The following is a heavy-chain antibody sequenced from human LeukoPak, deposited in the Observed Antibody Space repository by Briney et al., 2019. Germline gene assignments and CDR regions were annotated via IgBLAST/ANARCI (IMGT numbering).Heavy chain of an antibody. Sequence: SETLSLTCTVSGDSISSGVYYWSWIRQHPGKGLECIGYIYYSGSTYYNPSLKSRVTISVDTSKNQFSLKLSSVTAADTAVYYCARGYLGGYSYGRNNWFDPWGQGTLVTVSS. D-gene: IGHD5-18*01. J-gene: IGHJ5*02. CDR3: ARGYLGGYSYGRNNWFDP. V-gene: IGHV4-31*03. CDR1: GDSISSGVYY. CDR2: IYYSGST.